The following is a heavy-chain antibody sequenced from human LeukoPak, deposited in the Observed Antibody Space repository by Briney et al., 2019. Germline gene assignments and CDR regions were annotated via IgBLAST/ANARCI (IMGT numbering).Heavy chain of an antibody. V-gene: IGHV5-10-1*01. CDR3: ASTPPRVTTTALDY. CDR2: IDPSDSYT. Sequence: GESLRISCKGSGYSFTSYWITWVRQMPGKGLEWMGSIDPSDSYTNYSPSFQGHVTISADKSISTAYLQWSSLKASDTAMYYCASTPPRVTTTALDYWGQGTLVTVSS. CDR1: GYSFTSYW. J-gene: IGHJ4*02. D-gene: IGHD4-17*01.